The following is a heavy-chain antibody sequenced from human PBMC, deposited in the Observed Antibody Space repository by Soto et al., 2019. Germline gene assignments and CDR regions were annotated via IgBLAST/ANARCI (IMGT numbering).Heavy chain of an antibody. CDR1: GDSISSGANY. V-gene: IGHV4-30-4*01. J-gene: IGHJ6*02. Sequence: SETLSLTCPVPGDSISSGANYWRWIRQPPGKGLEWIGYIYYSGSTYYNPTLKSRVTISVDRSKNLFSLKLSSVTAADTAVYYCARVDILTVYGGMDVWGQGTTVTVSS. D-gene: IGHD3-9*01. CDR2: IYYSGST. CDR3: ARVDILTVYGGMDV.